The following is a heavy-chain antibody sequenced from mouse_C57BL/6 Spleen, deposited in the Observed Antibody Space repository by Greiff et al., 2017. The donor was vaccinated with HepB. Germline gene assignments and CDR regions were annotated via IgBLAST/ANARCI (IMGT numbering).Heavy chain of an antibody. J-gene: IGHJ2*01. Sequence: EVHLVESGGGLVKPGGSLKLSCAASGFTFSDYGMHWVRQAPEKGLEWVAYISSGSSTIYYADTVKGRFTISRDNAKNTLFLQMTSLRSEDTAMYYCARDYSNSYYFDYWGQGTTLTVSS. D-gene: IGHD2-5*01. V-gene: IGHV5-17*01. CDR3: ARDYSNSYYFDY. CDR2: ISSGSSTI. CDR1: GFTFSDYG.